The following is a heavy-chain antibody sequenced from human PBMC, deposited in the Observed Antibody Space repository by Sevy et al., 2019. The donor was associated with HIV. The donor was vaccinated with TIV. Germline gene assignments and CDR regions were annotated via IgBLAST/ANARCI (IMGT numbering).Heavy chain of an antibody. CDR2: ISWNGGSI. Sequence: GGSLRLSCAVSGFTFDDYAMHWVRQAPGKGLEWVSGISWNGGSIGYADSVKGRFTISRDNAKNSLFLQMNSLRVEDMALYYGAIGLFTNPVDAFDVWGQGTLVTVSS. CDR3: AIGLFTNPVDAFDV. D-gene: IGHD3-16*01. J-gene: IGHJ3*01. V-gene: IGHV3-9*03. CDR1: GFTFDDYA.